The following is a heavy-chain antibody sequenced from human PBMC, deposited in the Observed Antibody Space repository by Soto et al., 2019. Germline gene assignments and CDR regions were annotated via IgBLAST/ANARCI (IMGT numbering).Heavy chain of an antibody. CDR1: GGSFSGYY. J-gene: IGHJ4*02. CDR2: INHSGST. Sequence: SETLSLTCAVSGGSFSGYYWSWIRQPPGKGLEWIGKINHSGSTNYNPSLKSRVTISIDTAKNQFSLKRSSVTAADTAVYYCARENESGSFDYWGQGTLVTVSS. V-gene: IGHV4-34*01. D-gene: IGHD1-26*01. CDR3: ARENESGSFDY.